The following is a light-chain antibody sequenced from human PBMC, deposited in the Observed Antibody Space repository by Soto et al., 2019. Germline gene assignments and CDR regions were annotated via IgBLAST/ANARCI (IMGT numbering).Light chain of an antibody. CDR3: QTWGTGIQV. Sequence: QPVLTQSPSASASLGASVKLTCTLSSGHSSYAIAWHQQHPEKGPRYLMKLNSAGSHSKGDAIPDRFSGSSSGAERYLTISSLQSEDEADYYCQTWGTGIQVFGGGTKLTVL. CDR1: SGHSSYA. CDR2: LNSAGSH. V-gene: IGLV4-69*01. J-gene: IGLJ2*01.